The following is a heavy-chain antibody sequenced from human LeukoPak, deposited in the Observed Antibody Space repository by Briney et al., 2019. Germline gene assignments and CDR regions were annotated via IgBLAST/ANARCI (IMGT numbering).Heavy chain of an antibody. J-gene: IGHJ4*02. D-gene: IGHD3-22*01. CDR2: IKQDGSEK. V-gene: IGHV3-7*01. CDR1: GFTFSIYW. CDR3: ARDQPPPYYYDSSGHYYGLDY. Sequence: PGGSLRLSCAASGFTFSIYWMSWVSQAPGKGLEWVANIKQDGSEKYYVDSVKGRFTISRDNAKNSLYLQMNSLRAEDTAVYYCARDQPPPYYYDSSGHYYGLDYWGQGTLVTVSS.